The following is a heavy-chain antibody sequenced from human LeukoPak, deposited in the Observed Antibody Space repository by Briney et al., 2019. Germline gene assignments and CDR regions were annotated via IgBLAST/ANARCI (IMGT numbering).Heavy chain of an antibody. CDR2: INPNSGGT. J-gene: IGHJ6*02. Sequence: ASVKVSCKASGYTFTGYYMHWVRQAPGQGLEWMGWINPNSGGTNYAQKFQGRVTMTTDTSTSTAYMELRSLRSDDTAVYYCARDRSYYDILTGYFSVGKKNSYYYYGMDVWGQGTTVTVSS. CDR3: ARDRSYYDILTGYFSVGKKNSYYYYGMDV. D-gene: IGHD3-9*01. CDR1: GYTFTGYY. V-gene: IGHV1-2*02.